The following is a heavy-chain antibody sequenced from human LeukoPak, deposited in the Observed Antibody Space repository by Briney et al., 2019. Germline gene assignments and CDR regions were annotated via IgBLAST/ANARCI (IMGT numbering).Heavy chain of an antibody. CDR3: AKDRDSQSWFPFDY. D-gene: IGHD3-10*01. CDR2: ISGSGGST. J-gene: IGHJ4*02. Sequence: GSLRLSCTASGFNFSYYAMSWVRQAPGKGLEWVSAISGSGGSTYYADSVKGRFTISRDNSKNTLYLQMNSLRAEDTAVYYCAKDRDSQSWFPFDYWGQGTLVTVSS. CDR1: GFNFSYYA. V-gene: IGHV3-23*01.